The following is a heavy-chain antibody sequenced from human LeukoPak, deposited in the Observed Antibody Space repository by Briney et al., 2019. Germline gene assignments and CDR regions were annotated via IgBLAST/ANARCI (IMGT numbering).Heavy chain of an antibody. CDR2: INHSGST. CDR1: GGSFSGYY. Sequence: SETLSLTCAVYGGSFSGYYWSWIRQPPGKGLEWIGEINHSGSTNYNPSLKSRVTISVDTSKNQFSLKLSSVTAADTAAYYCARYAVRLLWFNRIKSYFDYWGQGTLVTVSS. V-gene: IGHV4-34*01. J-gene: IGHJ4*02. D-gene: IGHD2-21*02. CDR3: ARYAVRLLWFNRIKSYFDY.